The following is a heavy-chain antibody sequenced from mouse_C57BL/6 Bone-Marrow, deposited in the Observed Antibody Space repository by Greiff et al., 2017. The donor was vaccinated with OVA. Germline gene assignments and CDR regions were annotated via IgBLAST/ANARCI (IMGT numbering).Heavy chain of an antibody. CDR1: GYAFSSSW. Sequence: VKVVESGPELVKPGASVKISCKASGYAFSSSWMNWVKQRPGKGLEWIGRIYPGDGDTNYNGKFKGKATLTADKSSSTAYMQLSSLTSEDSAVYFCAIYGFAYWGQGTLVTVSA. J-gene: IGHJ3*01. V-gene: IGHV1-82*01. CDR2: IYPGDGDT. CDR3: AIYGFAY.